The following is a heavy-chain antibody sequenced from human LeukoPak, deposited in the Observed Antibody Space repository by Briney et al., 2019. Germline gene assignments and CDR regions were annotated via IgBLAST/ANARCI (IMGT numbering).Heavy chain of an antibody. CDR1: GGSVSGDY. CDR2: IYYSGIT. CDR3: ARHAIYSGGYSFWFDP. D-gene: IGHD1-26*01. Sequence: PSETLSLTCTVSGGSVSGDYWSWIRQLPGKGLEWIAYIYYSGITNYNPFLKSRVSISLDTSKNLFSLSLTSVTAADTAVYYCARHAIYSGGYSFWFDPWGLGTLVTVSS. V-gene: IGHV4-59*08. J-gene: IGHJ5*02.